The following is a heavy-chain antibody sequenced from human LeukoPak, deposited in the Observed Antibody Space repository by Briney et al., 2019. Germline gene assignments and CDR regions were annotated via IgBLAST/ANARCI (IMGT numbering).Heavy chain of an antibody. J-gene: IGHJ4*02. V-gene: IGHV4-39*01. CDR1: GGSISSSSYY. CDR3: ARHAGGITIFGVVTYHGY. Sequence: PSETLSLTCTVSGGSISSSSYYWGWIRLPPGKGLEWIGSIYYSGSTYYNPSLKSRVTISVDTSKNQFSLKLSSVTAADTAVYYCARHAGGITIFGVVTYHGYWGQGTLVTVSS. CDR2: IYYSGST. D-gene: IGHD3-3*01.